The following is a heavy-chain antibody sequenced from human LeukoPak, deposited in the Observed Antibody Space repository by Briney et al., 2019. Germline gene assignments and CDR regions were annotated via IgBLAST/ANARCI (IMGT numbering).Heavy chain of an antibody. D-gene: IGHD4-17*01. CDR3: AREVNGDYGYFDY. CDR2: IYHSGST. J-gene: IGHJ4*02. Sequence: SETLSLTCTVSGGSISSGGYYWSWIRQPPGKGLEWIGYIYHSGSTYYNPSLKSRVTISVDRSKNQFSLKLSSVTAADTAVYYCAREVNGDYGYFDYWGQGTLVTVSS. CDR1: GGSISSGGYY. V-gene: IGHV4-30-2*01.